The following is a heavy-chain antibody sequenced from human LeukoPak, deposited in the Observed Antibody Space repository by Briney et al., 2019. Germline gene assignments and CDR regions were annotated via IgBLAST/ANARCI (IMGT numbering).Heavy chain of an antibody. Sequence: SETLSLTCTVSGGSISSSSYYWGWIRQPPGKRLEWIGSIYYSGSTYYNPSLKSRVTMSVDTSKNQFSLKLSSVTAADTAVYYCARENRYYYDSSQRLYYYYYMDVWGKGTTVTISS. CDR2: IYYSGST. J-gene: IGHJ6*03. D-gene: IGHD3-22*01. V-gene: IGHV4-39*07. CDR3: ARENRYYYDSSQRLYYYYYMDV. CDR1: GGSISSSSYY.